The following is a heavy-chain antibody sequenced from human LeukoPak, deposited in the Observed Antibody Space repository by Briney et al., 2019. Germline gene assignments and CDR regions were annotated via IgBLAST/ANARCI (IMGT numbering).Heavy chain of an antibody. J-gene: IGHJ6*03. V-gene: IGHV1-69*13. Sequence: ASVKVSCKPSGGTFSSYAISWVRQAPGQGLEWMGGIIPIFGTANYAQKFQGRVTITADESTSTAYTEQSSLRSEDTAVYYCARVPPGGIVVVPAAIGDYYYYYYMDVWGKGTTVTVSS. CDR3: ARVPPGGIVVVPAAIGDYYYYYYMDV. CDR1: GGTFSSYA. D-gene: IGHD2-2*01. CDR2: IIPIFGTA.